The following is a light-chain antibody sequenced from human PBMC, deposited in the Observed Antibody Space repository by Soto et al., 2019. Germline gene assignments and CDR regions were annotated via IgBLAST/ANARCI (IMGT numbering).Light chain of an antibody. J-gene: IGLJ2*01. CDR2: EVT. CDR3: SSYSTSVAVV. V-gene: IGLV2-14*01. Sequence: QSALTQPASVSGSPGQSITISCTGTISDIGGNNYISWYQQHPGKAPKPLIYEVTNRPSGVSYRFSGSKSANTASLTISGLQTEDEADYYCSSYSTSVAVVFGGGTKLTVL. CDR1: ISDIGGNNY.